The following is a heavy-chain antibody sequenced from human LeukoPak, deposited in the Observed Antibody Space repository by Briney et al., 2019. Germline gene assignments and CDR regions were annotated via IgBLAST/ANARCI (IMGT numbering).Heavy chain of an antibody. V-gene: IGHV4-34*09. CDR1: GGSFSGYY. D-gene: IGHD3-16*01. Sequence: SETLSLTCAVYGGSFSGYYWSWIRQPPGKGLEWIGEINHSGSTNYNPSLKSRVTMSVDTSKNQFSLKLSSVTAADTAVYYCARVLRGTEYYLDNWGQGTLVTVSS. CDR3: ARVLRGTEYYLDN. J-gene: IGHJ4*02. CDR2: INHSGST.